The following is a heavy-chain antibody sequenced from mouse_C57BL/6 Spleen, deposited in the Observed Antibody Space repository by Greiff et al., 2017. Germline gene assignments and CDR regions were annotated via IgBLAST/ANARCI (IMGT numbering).Heavy chain of an antibody. J-gene: IGHJ1*03. D-gene: IGHD2-4*01. CDR3: ARWYDYDRYYGV. Sequence: EVQGVESGGGLVKPGGSLKLSCAASGFTFSDYGMHWVRQAPEKGLEWVAYISSGSSTIYYADTVKGRCTISRDNAKNTLFLQMTSLRSKDTAMYYCARWYDYDRYYGVWGTGTTVTVSS. CDR1: GFTFSDYG. V-gene: IGHV5-17*01. CDR2: ISSGSSTI.